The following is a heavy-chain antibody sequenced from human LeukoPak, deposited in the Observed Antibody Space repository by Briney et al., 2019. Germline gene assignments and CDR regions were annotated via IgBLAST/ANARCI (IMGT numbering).Heavy chain of an antibody. CDR3: ARAIVATTIKYFQH. D-gene: IGHD5-12*01. CDR2: INHSGST. V-gene: IGHV4-34*01. J-gene: IGHJ1*01. Sequence: SETLSLTCAVYGVSFSGYYWSWIRQPPGKGLEWIGEINHSGSTNYNPSLKSRVTLSVDTSKNQFSLKLSSVTAADTAVYYCARAIVATTIKYFQHWGQGTLVTVSS. CDR1: GVSFSGYY.